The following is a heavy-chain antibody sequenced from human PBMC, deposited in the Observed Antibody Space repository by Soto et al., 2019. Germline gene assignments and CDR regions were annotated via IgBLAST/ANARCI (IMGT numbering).Heavy chain of an antibody. J-gene: IGHJ6*02. Sequence: SVKVSCKASGDTFSSYASRLVRQAPGQGLEWMGGIIPIFGTANYAQKFQGRVTITADESTSTAYMELSSLRSEDTAVYYCARAPHDYSFGYYYYGMDVWGQGTTVTVSS. CDR2: IIPIFGTA. V-gene: IGHV1-69*13. CDR1: GDTFSSYA. CDR3: ARAPHDYSFGYYYYGMDV. D-gene: IGHD4-4*01.